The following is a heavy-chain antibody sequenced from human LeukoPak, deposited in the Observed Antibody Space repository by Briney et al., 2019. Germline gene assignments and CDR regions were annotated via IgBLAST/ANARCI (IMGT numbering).Heavy chain of an antibody. CDR1: GYTFTSYG. D-gene: IGHD3-10*01. V-gene: IGHV1-18*01. Sequence: ASVKVSCKASGYTFTSYGISWVRQAPGQGLEWMGWISAYNGNTNYAQKLQGRVTMTTDTSTSTVYMELRSLRSDDTAVYYCARARNYYGSGSYNWFDPWGQGTLVTVSS. J-gene: IGHJ5*02. CDR3: ARARNYYGSGSYNWFDP. CDR2: ISAYNGNT.